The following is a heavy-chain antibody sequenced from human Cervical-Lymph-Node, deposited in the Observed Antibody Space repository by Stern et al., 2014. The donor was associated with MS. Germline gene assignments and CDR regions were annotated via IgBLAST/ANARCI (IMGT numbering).Heavy chain of an antibody. V-gene: IGHV1-2*02. D-gene: IGHD1-26*01. CDR2: ISTDTGGA. CDR3: ARDRGSHSDY. J-gene: IGHJ4*02. Sequence: QVQLLQPGAEVKKPGASVKVSCKASGYSFTAYFIHWVRQAPGQGLEWMGWISTDTGGANYAQRLQVRVTMTRDTSISTAYMELSRLRSDDTAVYYCARDRGSHSDYWGQGTLVTVSS. CDR1: GYSFTAYF.